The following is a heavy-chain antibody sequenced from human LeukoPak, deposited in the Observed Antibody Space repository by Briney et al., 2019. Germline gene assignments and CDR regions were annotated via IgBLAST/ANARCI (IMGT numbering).Heavy chain of an antibody. Sequence: GGSLRLSCAASGFTFSSYWMHWVRQPPGKGLVWVSRIKNDGSTTTYADSVKGRFTFSRDNAKNTVYLQMNSLRAEDTAVYYCARERKYDSNFDYWGQGTLVTVSS. V-gene: IGHV3-74*01. CDR3: ARERKYDSNFDY. CDR2: IKNDGSTT. D-gene: IGHD1-1*01. J-gene: IGHJ4*02. CDR1: GFTFSSYW.